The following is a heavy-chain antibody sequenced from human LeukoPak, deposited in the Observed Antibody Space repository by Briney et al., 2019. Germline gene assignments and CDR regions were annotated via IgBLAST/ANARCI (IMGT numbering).Heavy chain of an antibody. Sequence: PSETLSLTCTVSGGSVSSSNYYWGWIRQPPGKGLEWIGEINHRGSTNYNPSLKSRVTISVDTSKNQFSLKLSSVTAADTAVYYCARTLFGYDFGRRFAFDIWGQGTMVTVSS. CDR2: INHRGST. CDR3: ARTLFGYDFGRRFAFDI. J-gene: IGHJ3*02. CDR1: GGSVSSSNYY. V-gene: IGHV4-39*07. D-gene: IGHD3-3*01.